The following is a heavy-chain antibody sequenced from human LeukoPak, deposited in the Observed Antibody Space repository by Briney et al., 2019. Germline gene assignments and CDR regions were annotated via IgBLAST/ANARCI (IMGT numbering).Heavy chain of an antibody. J-gene: IGHJ4*02. V-gene: IGHV3-15*07. CDR2: IKSKTDGGTT. D-gene: IGHD3-3*01. CDR3: TTQAVYYDFWSGYYGIDY. Sequence: GGSLRLSCAASGFTFSNAWMNWVRQAPGKGLEWVGRIKSKTDGGTTDYAAPVKGRFTISRDDSKNTLYLQMNSLKTEDTAVYYCTTQAVYYDFWSGYYGIDYWDQGTLVTVSS. CDR1: GFTFSNAW.